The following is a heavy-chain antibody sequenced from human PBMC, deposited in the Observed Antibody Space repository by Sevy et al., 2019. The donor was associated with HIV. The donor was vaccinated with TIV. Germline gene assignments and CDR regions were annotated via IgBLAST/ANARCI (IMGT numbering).Heavy chain of an antibody. D-gene: IGHD4-17*01. CDR1: GFTFSTYG. J-gene: IGHJ4*02. CDR3: ARDLEFYDYGDYGPAFMPDY. CDR2: MWFDGSNT. Sequence: GGSLGLSCAASGFTFSTYGMHWVRQAPGKGLEWVAVMWFDGSNTYYADSVKGRFTISRNIAKNTLHLQMNSLRAEDTAVDYCARDLEFYDYGDYGPAFMPDYWGQGTLVTVSS. V-gene: IGHV3-33*01.